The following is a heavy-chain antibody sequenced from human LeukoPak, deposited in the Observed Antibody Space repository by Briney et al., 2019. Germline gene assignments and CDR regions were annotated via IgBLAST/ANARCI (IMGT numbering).Heavy chain of an antibody. V-gene: IGHV1-69*13. Sequence: SVKVYCKASGGTFSNYAISWVRQAPGQGLEWMGGIIPIFGTANYAQKFQGRVTITADESTSTAYMELSSLRSEDTAVYYCASGNEEFYYFDYWGQGTLVTVSS. D-gene: IGHD1-1*01. J-gene: IGHJ4*02. CDR2: IIPIFGTA. CDR1: GGTFSNYA. CDR3: ASGNEEFYYFDY.